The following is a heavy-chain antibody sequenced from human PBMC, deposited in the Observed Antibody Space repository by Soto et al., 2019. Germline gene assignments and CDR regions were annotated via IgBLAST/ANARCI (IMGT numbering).Heavy chain of an antibody. CDR3: AKDAGIFDILAVAGTTLDY. CDR2: ISYDGSNK. CDR1: GFTFSSYG. V-gene: IGHV3-30*18. J-gene: IGHJ4*02. D-gene: IGHD6-19*01. Sequence: QVQLVESGGGVVQPGRSLRLSCAASGFTFSSYGMHWVRQAPGKGLEWVAVISYDGSNKYYADSVKGRFTISRDNSXNXLXLQMNSLRAEDTAVYYCAKDAGIFDILAVAGTTLDYWGQGTLVTVSS.